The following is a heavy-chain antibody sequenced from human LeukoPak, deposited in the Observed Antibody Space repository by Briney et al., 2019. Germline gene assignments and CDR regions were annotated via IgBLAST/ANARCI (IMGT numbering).Heavy chain of an antibody. J-gene: IGHJ4*02. CDR3: GRQGYTASYYFVDY. V-gene: IGHV4-4*07. Sequence: SETLSLTYSVSGGSINSYYCGWVRQPAGKGLEWIGRIYTTGTTNYSPSLKSRLSMSLDESKNQSSLTLTSVTAADTAVYYCGRQGYTASYYFVDYWSAGTLVTVSS. CDR2: IYTTGTT. D-gene: IGHD3-10*01. CDR1: GGSINSYY.